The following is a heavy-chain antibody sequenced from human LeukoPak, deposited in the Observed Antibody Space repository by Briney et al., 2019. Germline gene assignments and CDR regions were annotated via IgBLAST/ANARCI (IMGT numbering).Heavy chain of an antibody. Sequence: ASVKVSCKASGYTFTSYGISWVRQAPGQGLEWMGWISAYNGNTNYAQKFQGRVTMTRDTSISTAYMELSRLTSDDTAVYYCARDKQLDWAHYFYYYMDVWGKGTTVTVSS. CDR2: ISAYNGNT. CDR3: ARDKQLDWAHYFYYYMDV. D-gene: IGHD1-1*01. CDR1: GYTFTSYG. J-gene: IGHJ6*03. V-gene: IGHV1-18*01.